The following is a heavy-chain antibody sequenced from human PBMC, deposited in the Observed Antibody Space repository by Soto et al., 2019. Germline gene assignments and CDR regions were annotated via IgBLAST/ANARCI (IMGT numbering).Heavy chain of an antibody. J-gene: IGHJ1*01. CDR2: IKQDESEK. D-gene: IGHD6-19*01. CDR1: GFTFSSYC. CDR3: AREYDEQWTDRPLQH. V-gene: IGHV3-7*01. Sequence: EVQLAESGGGLVQPGGSLRLSCAASGFTFSSYCMTWVRQAPGKGLEWVANIKQDESEKHYVDSVKGRFTVSRDNAENSLYLQMNSLRAEDTAVYYCAREYDEQWTDRPLQHWGQGTLVTVYS.